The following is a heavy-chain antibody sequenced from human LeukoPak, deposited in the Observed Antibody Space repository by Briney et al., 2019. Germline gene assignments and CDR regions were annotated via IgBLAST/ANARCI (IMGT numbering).Heavy chain of an antibody. V-gene: IGHV4-39*01. CDR3: ARHPQTYYDSSGYHRGIYYLDY. CDR1: GGSISSSSYY. J-gene: IGHJ4*02. Sequence: PSETLSLTCTVSGGSISSSSYYWGWIRQPPGKGLEWIGRIYYSGSTYYNPSLKSRGTISVDTAKNQFSLERSYVTAAHTAVYYCARHPQTYYDSSGYHRGIYYLDYWGQGTLVTVSS. D-gene: IGHD3-22*01. CDR2: IYYSGST.